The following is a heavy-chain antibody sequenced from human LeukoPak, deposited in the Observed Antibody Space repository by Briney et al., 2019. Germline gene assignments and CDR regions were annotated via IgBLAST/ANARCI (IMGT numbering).Heavy chain of an antibody. D-gene: IGHD6-13*01. Sequence: SETLSLTCTVSGGSISSYYWSWIRQPPGKGLEWIGYIYYSGSTNYNPPLKSRATISVDTSKNQFSLKLGSVTAADTAVYYCARRGIAAAGTFDYWGQGTLVTVSS. CDR2: IYYSGST. CDR3: ARRGIAAAGTFDY. V-gene: IGHV4-59*08. CDR1: GGSISSYY. J-gene: IGHJ4*02.